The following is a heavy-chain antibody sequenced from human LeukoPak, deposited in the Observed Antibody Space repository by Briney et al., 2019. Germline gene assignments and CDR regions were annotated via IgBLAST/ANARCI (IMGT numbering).Heavy chain of an antibody. CDR1: GYPFTNYR. J-gene: IGHJ5*02. CDR2: IYPGDSDT. V-gene: IGHV5-51*01. Sequence: GESLRISCKASGYPFTNYRIGWVRQMPGKGLEWMGIIYPGDSDTRYSPSFQGQVTISADKSINTAYLQWSSLKASDTAMYYCALAVPKYFDPWGQGTLVTVSS. CDR3: ALAVPKYFDP. D-gene: IGHD2-15*01.